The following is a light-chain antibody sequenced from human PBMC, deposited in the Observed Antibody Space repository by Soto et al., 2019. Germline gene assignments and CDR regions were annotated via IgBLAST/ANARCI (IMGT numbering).Light chain of an antibody. CDR1: QSVSSSR. CDR3: QQYGISLWT. CDR2: GAS. Sequence: EIVLTQSPGTLSLSPGERATLSCRASQSVSSSRLAWYRQKPGQAPRLLIYGASSRATGIPDRFSGSGSGTDFPLTISILEPEDFAVYYCQQYGISLWTFGQGTKVDI. J-gene: IGKJ1*01. V-gene: IGKV3-20*01.